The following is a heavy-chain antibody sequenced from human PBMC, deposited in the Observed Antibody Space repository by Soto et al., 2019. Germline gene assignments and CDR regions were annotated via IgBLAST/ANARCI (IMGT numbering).Heavy chain of an antibody. CDR1: GFTFSSYA. CDR2: ISYDGSNK. J-gene: IGHJ6*02. Sequence: GGSLRLSCAASGFTFSSYAMHWVRQAPGKGLEWVAVISYDGSNKYYADSVKGRFTISRDNSKNTLYLQMNSLRAEDTAVYYCARDRRQWLVLGCMAVWGQGTTVTVSS. CDR3: ARDRRQWLVLGCMAV. D-gene: IGHD6-19*01. V-gene: IGHV3-30-3*01.